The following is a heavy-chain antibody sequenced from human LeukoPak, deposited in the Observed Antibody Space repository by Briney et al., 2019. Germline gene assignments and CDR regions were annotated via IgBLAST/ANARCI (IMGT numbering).Heavy chain of an antibody. J-gene: IGHJ3*02. CDR1: GGTFSSYA. Sequence: SVKVSCKASGGTFSSYAISWVRQAPGQGLEWMGGIIPIFGTASYAQKFQGRVTITADESTSTAYMELSSLRSEDTAVYYCARMVRGVSVAFDIWGQGTMVTVSS. CDR3: ARMVRGVSVAFDI. CDR2: IIPIFGTA. D-gene: IGHD3-10*01. V-gene: IGHV1-69*13.